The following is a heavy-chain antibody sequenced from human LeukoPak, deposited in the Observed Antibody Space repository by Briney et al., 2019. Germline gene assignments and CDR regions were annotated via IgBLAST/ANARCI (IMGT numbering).Heavy chain of an antibody. J-gene: IGHJ2*01. Sequence: SETLSLTCTVSGGSISSYYWSWTRQPPGKGLEWIGYIYYSGSTNYNPSLKSRVTISVDTSKNQFSLKLSSVTAADTAVYYCARDTGYYPHWYFDLWGRGTLVTVSS. CDR1: GGSISSYY. D-gene: IGHD3-9*01. CDR2: IYYSGST. V-gene: IGHV4-59*01. CDR3: ARDTGYYPHWYFDL.